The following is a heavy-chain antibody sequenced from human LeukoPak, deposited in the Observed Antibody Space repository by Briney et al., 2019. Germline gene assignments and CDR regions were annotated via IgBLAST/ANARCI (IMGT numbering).Heavy chain of an antibody. V-gene: IGHV4-61*02. Sequence: PSQTLSLTCTVSGGSISSGNYYWSWIRQPAGKGLEWIGRIYTSGSTDYNPSLKNRLTISLDVSKNQFSLKLSSVTAADTAVYYCARDGASVQFQLWGQGTLVTVSS. D-gene: IGHD3-16*01. CDR1: GGSISSGNYY. CDR3: ARDGASVQFQL. J-gene: IGHJ1*01. CDR2: IYTSGST.